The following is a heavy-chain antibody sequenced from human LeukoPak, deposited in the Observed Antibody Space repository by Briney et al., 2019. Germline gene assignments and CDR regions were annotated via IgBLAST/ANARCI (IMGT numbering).Heavy chain of an antibody. Sequence: SETLSLTCTVSGGSISSYYWSWIRQPPGKGLEWIGYISYSGSINYNPSLKSRVTISVDTSKNQFSLRLSSVTAVDTAVYYCARDRGSTITYYYGMDVWGQGTTVTVSS. J-gene: IGHJ6*02. CDR3: ARDRGSTITYYYGMDV. V-gene: IGHV4-59*01. D-gene: IGHD3-10*01. CDR1: GGSISSYY. CDR2: ISYSGSI.